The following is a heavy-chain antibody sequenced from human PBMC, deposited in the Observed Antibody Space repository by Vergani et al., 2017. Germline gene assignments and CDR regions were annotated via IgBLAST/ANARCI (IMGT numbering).Heavy chain of an antibody. V-gene: IGHV3-21*01. Sequence: EVQLVESGEALVRLGGSLNLSFPASEFTSVAYGINGFRRAPGKGREWVSSISSGSSYIYHADSVKGRFTISRDNAKNSLYLQMNSLRAEDTAVYYCARGKEGNYYYYGMDVWGQGTTVTVSS. CDR3: ARGKEGNYYYYGMDV. CDR1: EFTSVAYG. CDR2: ISSGSSYI. J-gene: IGHJ6*02.